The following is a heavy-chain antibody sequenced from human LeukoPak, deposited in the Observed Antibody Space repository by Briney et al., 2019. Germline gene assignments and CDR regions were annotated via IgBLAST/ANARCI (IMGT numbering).Heavy chain of an antibody. J-gene: IGHJ4*02. CDR3: AKMTGGTDFDY. D-gene: IGHD4-23*01. Sequence: GGSLRLSCAASGFTFSSYGMHWVRQAPGKGLEWVAVISYDGSNKYYADSVKGRFTISRDNSKNTLYLQMNSLRAEDTAVYYCAKMTGGTDFDYWGQGTLVTVFS. CDR2: ISYDGSNK. V-gene: IGHV3-30*18. CDR1: GFTFSSYG.